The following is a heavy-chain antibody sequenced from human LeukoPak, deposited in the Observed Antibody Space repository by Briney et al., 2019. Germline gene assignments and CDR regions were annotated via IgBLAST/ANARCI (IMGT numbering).Heavy chain of an antibody. D-gene: IGHD3-16*02. J-gene: IGHJ3*02. V-gene: IGHV3-7*01. CDR2: IKQDGSEK. Sequence: GGSLRLSCATSGFIFSRYWMSWVRQAPGKGLEWVANIKQDGSEKYYVDSVKGRFTISRDNAKNSLYLQMNSLRAEDTAVYYCARDRGGMITFGGVIVIPTNAFDIWGQGTMVTVSS. CDR1: GFIFSRYW. CDR3: ARDRGGMITFGGVIVIPTNAFDI.